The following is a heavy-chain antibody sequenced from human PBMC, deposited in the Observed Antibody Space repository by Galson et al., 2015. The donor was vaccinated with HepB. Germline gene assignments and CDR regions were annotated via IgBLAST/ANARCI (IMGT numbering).Heavy chain of an antibody. CDR2: INPDSGNT. V-gene: IGHV1-8*01. CDR3: ARDGKWLAPE. D-gene: IGHD6-19*01. Sequence: SVKVSCKASGYTFTTYDIHWVRQAPGQGPEWMGWINPDSGNTGYAQKFQGRVTMTRDISIRTAYMELRSLGSEDTAVYYCARDGKWLAPEWGQGTLVTVSS. J-gene: IGHJ4*02. CDR1: GYTFTTYD.